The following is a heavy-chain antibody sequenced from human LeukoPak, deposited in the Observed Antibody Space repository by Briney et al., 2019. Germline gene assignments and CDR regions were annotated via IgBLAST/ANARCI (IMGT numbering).Heavy chain of an antibody. V-gene: IGHV1-24*01. CDR2: FDPEDGET. D-gene: IGHD6-13*01. CDR3: ATPFRYSSSWSGNFDL. J-gene: IGHJ2*01. CDR1: GYTLTELS. Sequence: GASVKVSCKVSGYTLTELSMHWVRQAPGKGLEWMGGFDPEDGETIYAQKFQGRVTMTEDTSTDTAYMELSSLRSEDTAVYYCATPFRYSSSWSGNFDLWGRGTLVTVSS.